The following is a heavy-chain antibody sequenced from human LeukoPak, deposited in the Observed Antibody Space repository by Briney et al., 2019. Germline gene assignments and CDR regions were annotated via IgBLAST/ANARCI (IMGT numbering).Heavy chain of an antibody. CDR1: GDSITSGDYY. D-gene: IGHD2-15*01. CDR2: IYHSGST. J-gene: IGHJ4*02. CDR3: ARGVRGRKWYYFDS. V-gene: IGHV4-30-4*01. Sequence: SETLSLTCSVSGDSITSGDYYWTWIRQSPGEGLEWLGYIYHSGSTLYHPSLESRLSLSVDTSKNQFSLTLTSVTAADSAVFYCARGVRGRKWYYFDSWGRGTLVTVSS.